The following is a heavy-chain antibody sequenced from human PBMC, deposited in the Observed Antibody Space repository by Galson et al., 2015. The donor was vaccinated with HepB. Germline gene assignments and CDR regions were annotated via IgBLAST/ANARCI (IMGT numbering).Heavy chain of an antibody. CDR2: IKSKSKGGTT. Sequence: SLRLSCAASGFTFSNAWMNWVRQAPGKGLEWVGRIKSKSKGGTTEYAAPVKGRFTISRDDSKNTLYLQMNSLKTEDTAVYYCTSYFSAAGDYWGQGTLVTVSS. V-gene: IGHV3-15*01. CDR3: TSYFSAAGDY. D-gene: IGHD2-21*01. CDR1: GFTFSNAW. J-gene: IGHJ4*02.